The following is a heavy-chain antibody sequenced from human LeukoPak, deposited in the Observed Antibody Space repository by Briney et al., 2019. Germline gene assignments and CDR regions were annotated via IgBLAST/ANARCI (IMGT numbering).Heavy chain of an antibody. V-gene: IGHV3-53*01. CDR1: GXTVSSDY. D-gene: IGHD6-13*01. Sequence: PGGSLRLSCSASGXTVSSDYMNWVRQAPGKGLEWVSVIYSGGTTFYADSVKGRFTISRDTSKNTLYLQMNSLRAEDTAIYYCARASHIGAAGLFDYWGQGTLVTVSS. J-gene: IGHJ4*02. CDR3: ARASHIGAAGLFDY. CDR2: IYSGGTT.